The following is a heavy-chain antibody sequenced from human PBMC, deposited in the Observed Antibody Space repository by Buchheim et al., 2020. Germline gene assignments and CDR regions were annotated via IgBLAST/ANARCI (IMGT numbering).Heavy chain of an antibody. D-gene: IGHD2-15*01. CDR2: INPSGGST. J-gene: IGHJ6*02. V-gene: IGHV1-46*01. CDR3: ARQGVVAATRPFSWRLHYYYYGMDV. CDR1: GYTFTSYY. Sequence: QVQLVQSGAEVKKPGASVKVSCKASGYTFTSYYMHWVRQAPGQGLEWMGIINPSGGSTSYAQKFQGRVTMTRDTSTSTVYMELSSLRSEDTAVYYCARQGVVAATRPFSWRLHYYYYGMDVWGQGTT.